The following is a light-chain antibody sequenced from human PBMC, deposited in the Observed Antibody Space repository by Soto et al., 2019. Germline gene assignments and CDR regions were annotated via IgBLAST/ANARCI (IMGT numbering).Light chain of an antibody. CDR2: SVS. CDR3: ISYKVSRSYV. Sequence: CSLTQPASGSGSPGQSITISCSGTSNDLGAYHHAAWFQQFPGKTPKLISYSVSNRPSGVSYRFSGSKSGNTASLTISRLQTEDQADYYRISYKVSRSYVFGCGTQVTVL. V-gene: IGLV2-14*01. J-gene: IGLJ1*01. CDR1: SNDLGAYHH.